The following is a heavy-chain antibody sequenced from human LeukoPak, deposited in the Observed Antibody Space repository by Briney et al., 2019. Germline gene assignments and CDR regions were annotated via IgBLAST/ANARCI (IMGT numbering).Heavy chain of an antibody. CDR3: ARSSGWYHRGPDYYYYYMDV. CDR1: GFTFDDYG. CDR2: INWNGGST. D-gene: IGHD6-19*01. Sequence: GGSLRLSCAASGFTFDDYGMSWVRQAPGKGLEWVSGINWNGGSTGYADSVKGRFTISRDNAKNSLYLQMNSLRAEDTAVYYCARSSGWYHRGPDYYYYYMDVWGKGTTVTVS. V-gene: IGHV3-20*04. J-gene: IGHJ6*03.